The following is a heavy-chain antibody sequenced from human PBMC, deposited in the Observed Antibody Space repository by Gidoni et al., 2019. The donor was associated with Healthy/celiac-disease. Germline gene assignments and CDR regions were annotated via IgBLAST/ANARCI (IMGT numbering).Heavy chain of an antibody. CDR1: GGSFSGYY. J-gene: IGHJ5*02. CDR3: ARVRTGARKFDP. V-gene: IGHV4-34*01. Sequence: QLQLQQWGAALLKPSETLSLTCAVYGGSFSGYYWSWIRQPPGKGLEWIGESNHSGSTNYNPSLKSRVTISVDTSKNQFSLKLSSVTAADTAVYYCARVRTGARKFDPWGQGTLVTVSS. D-gene: IGHD1-26*01. CDR2: SNHSGST.